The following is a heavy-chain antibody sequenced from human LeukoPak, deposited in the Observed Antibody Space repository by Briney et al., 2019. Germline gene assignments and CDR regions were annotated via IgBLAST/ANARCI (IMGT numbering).Heavy chain of an antibody. J-gene: IGHJ4*02. CDR1: GGSISSYY. V-gene: IGHV4-4*07. CDR3: ARDRYYYDSSGSKFDY. CDR2: IHTTGST. D-gene: IGHD3-22*01. Sequence: SETLSLTCTVSGGSISSYYWSWIRQPAGKGLEWIGRIHTTGSTNYNPSLKSRVTMSVDTSKNQFSLKLTSVTAADTAVYYCARDRYYYDSSGSKFDYWGQGTLATVSS.